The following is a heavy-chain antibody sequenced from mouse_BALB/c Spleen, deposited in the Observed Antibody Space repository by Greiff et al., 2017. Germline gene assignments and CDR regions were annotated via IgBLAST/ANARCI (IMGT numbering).Heavy chain of an antibody. CDR3: TREVITTAPFAY. J-gene: IGHJ3*01. CDR2: ISSGGSYT. D-gene: IGHD1-2*01. Sequence: EVKVEESGGGLVKPGGSLKLSCAASGFTFSSYTMSWVRQTPEKRLEWVATISSGGSYTYYPDSVKGRFTISRDNAKNTLYLQMSSLKSEDTAMYYCTREVITTAPFAYWGQGTLVTVSA. V-gene: IGHV5-6-4*01. CDR1: GFTFSSYT.